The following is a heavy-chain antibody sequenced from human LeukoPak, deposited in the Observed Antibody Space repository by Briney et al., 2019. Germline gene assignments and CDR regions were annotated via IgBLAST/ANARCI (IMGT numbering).Heavy chain of an antibody. Sequence: ASVKVSCKVSGYTLTELSIHWVRQTPGKGLEWMGGVDPEDGETIYAQKFQGRVTMTQDTSTDTAYTDLSSLRSEDTAVYYCATVDGHSRGYYFRFRPYYFDYWGQGTLVTVSS. J-gene: IGHJ4*02. V-gene: IGHV1-24*01. CDR3: ATVDGHSRGYYFRFRPYYFDY. CDR1: GYTLTELS. CDR2: VDPEDGET. D-gene: IGHD3-22*01.